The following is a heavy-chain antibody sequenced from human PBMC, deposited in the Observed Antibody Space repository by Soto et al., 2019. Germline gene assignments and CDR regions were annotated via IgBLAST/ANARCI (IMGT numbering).Heavy chain of an antibody. J-gene: IGHJ6*02. V-gene: IGHV4-30-2*01. CDR3: ARLSVPAIYYYAMDV. CDR2: IYHSGGT. D-gene: IGHD1-1*01. Sequence: SETLSLTCAVSGGSLSSGGYSWSWIRQPPGKGLEWIGNIYHSGGTYYNPSLKSRVTISVDRSKNQFSLKLSSMTAADTAVYYCARLSVPAIYYYAMDVWGQGTTVTVSS. CDR1: GGSLSSGGYS.